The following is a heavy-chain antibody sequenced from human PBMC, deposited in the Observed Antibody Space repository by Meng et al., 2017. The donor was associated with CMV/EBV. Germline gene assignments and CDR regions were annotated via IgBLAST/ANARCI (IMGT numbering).Heavy chain of an antibody. J-gene: IGHJ6*02. CDR2: IIPIFGTA. CDR3: ARDAGYCSSTSCEHYYGMDV. CDR1: GGTFSSYA. D-gene: IGHD2-2*01. Sequence: SVHVSCKASGGTFSSYAISWVRQAPGQGLEWMGGIIPIFGTANYAQKFQGRVTITTDESTSTAYMELSSLRSEDTAVYYCARDAGYCSSTSCEHYYGMDVWGQGTTVTVSS. V-gene: IGHV1-69*05.